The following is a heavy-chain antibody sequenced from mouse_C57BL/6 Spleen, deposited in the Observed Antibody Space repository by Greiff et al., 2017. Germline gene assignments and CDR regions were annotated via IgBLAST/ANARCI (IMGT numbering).Heavy chain of an antibody. J-gene: IGHJ3*01. CDR3: ARSYDGYYGGNWFAY. CDR1: GYTFTDYY. D-gene: IGHD2-3*01. Sequence: VQLQQSGPELVKPGASVKISCKASGYTFTDYYMNWVKQSHGKSLEWIGDINPNNGGTSYNQKFKGKATLTVDKSSSTAYMELRSLTSEDSAVYYCARSYDGYYGGNWFAYWGQGTLVTVSA. CDR2: INPNNGGT. V-gene: IGHV1-26*01.